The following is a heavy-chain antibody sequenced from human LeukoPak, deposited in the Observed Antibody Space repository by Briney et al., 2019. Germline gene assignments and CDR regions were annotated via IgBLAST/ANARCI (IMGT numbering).Heavy chain of an antibody. Sequence: GGSLRLSCAASGFTFSSYSMNWVRQAPGKGLEWVSSISSSSSYIYYADSVKGRFTISRDNSKNTLYLQMDSLRAEDTAMYYCARSAQYSSSWTKIDSWGQGTLVTVSS. V-gene: IGHV3-21*01. CDR3: ARSAQYSSSWTKIDS. D-gene: IGHD6-13*01. CDR2: ISSSSSYI. CDR1: GFTFSSYS. J-gene: IGHJ4*02.